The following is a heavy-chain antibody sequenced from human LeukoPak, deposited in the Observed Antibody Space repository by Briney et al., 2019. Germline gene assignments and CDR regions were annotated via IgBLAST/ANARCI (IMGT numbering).Heavy chain of an antibody. J-gene: IGHJ5*02. CDR2: IHYSGST. CDR3: ARASGVLPSFEWANWFDT. CDR1: GGSFSGYY. D-gene: IGHD3-9*01. Sequence: SETLSLTCAVYGGSFSGYYWSWIRQPPGRGLEWIGTIHYSGSTFYKPPLKSRLTVSADTSRNQFYMKLSSVTAADTAVYYCARASGVLPSFEWANWFDTWGQGSLVTVSS. V-gene: IGHV4-34*01.